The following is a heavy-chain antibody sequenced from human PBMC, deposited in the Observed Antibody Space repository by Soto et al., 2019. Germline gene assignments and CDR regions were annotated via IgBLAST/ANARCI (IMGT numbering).Heavy chain of an antibody. J-gene: IGHJ5*02. CDR2: ISYDGSNK. CDR1: GFTFSSYG. V-gene: IGHV3-30*18. CDR3: AKDVPWFDP. D-gene: IGHD3-10*02. Sequence: QVQLVESGGGVVQPGRSLRLSCAASGFTFSSYGMHWVRQAPGKGLEWVAVISYDGSNKYYADSVKGRFTISRDNSKNALYLQMNSLRAADTAVYYCAKDVPWFDPWGQGTLVTVSS.